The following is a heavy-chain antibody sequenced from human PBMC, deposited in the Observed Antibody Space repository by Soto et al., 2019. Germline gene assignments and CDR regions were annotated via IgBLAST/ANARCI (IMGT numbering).Heavy chain of an antibody. Sequence: ASVKFSCKASGYTFTSYGISWVRQAPGQGLEWMGWISAYNGNTNYAQKLQGRVTMTTDTSTSTAYMELRSLRSDDTAVYYCAREGQGVPIPHGGKKKVGDDYWGQGTLVTVSS. D-gene: IGHD1-26*01. J-gene: IGHJ4*02. V-gene: IGHV1-18*01. CDR3: AREGQGVPIPHGGKKKVGDDY. CDR1: GYTFTSYG. CDR2: ISAYNGNT.